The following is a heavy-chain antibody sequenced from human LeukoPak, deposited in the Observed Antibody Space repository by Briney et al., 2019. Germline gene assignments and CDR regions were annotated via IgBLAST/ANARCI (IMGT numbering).Heavy chain of an antibody. V-gene: IGHV3-23*01. CDR2: ISGSGGST. CDR3: AKDPSRAAGIWGTHGMDV. D-gene: IGHD6-13*01. J-gene: IGHJ6*02. CDR1: GFTFSSYA. Sequence: GGSLRLSCAASGFTFSSYAMSWVRQAPGKGLEWVSAISGSGGSTYYADSVKGRFTISRDNSKNTLYLQMNSLRAEDTAVYYCAKDPSRAAGIWGTHGMDVWGQGTTVTVSS.